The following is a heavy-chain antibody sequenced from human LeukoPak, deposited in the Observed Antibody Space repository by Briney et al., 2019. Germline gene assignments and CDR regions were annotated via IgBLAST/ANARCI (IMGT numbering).Heavy chain of an antibody. V-gene: IGHV4-59*12. D-gene: IGHD3-22*01. CDR2: IYYSGST. Sequence: SETLSLTCTVSGGSISSYYWSWIRQPPGKGLEWIGYIYYSGSTNYNPSLKSRVTISVDTSKNQFSLKLSSVTAADTAVYYCARDKYYYDSSGYLLQDAFDIWGQGTMVTVSS. CDR1: GGSISSYY. CDR3: ARDKYYYDSSGYLLQDAFDI. J-gene: IGHJ3*02.